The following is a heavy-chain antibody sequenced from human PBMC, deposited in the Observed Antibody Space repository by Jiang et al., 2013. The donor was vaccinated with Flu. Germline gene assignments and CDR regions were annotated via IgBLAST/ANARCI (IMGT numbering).Heavy chain of an antibody. V-gene: IGHV4-59*01. J-gene: IGHJ5*02. CDR3: ARVLDDFLGKGWFDP. Sequence: WIRQSPGKGLEYIGYIHYSGSTDYNPSLKSRVTISVDTSKNQFSLNLSSVTAADTAVYYCARVLDDFLGKGWFDPWGQGTLVTVSS. D-gene: IGHD3/OR15-3a*01. CDR2: IHYSGST.